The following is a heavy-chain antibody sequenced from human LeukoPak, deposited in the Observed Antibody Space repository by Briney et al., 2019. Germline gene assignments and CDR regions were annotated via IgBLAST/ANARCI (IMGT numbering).Heavy chain of an antibody. V-gene: IGHV4-34*01. CDR1: GGSFSGYY. J-gene: IGHJ4*02. Sequence: KTSETLSLTCAVYGGSFSGYYWSWIRQPPGKGLEWIGSIYYSGSTYYNPSLKSRVTISVDTSKNQFSLKLSSVTAADTAVYYCAREPGYYYDSSGYYYDYWGQGTLVTVSS. D-gene: IGHD3-22*01. CDR2: IYYSGST. CDR3: AREPGYYYDSSGYYYDY.